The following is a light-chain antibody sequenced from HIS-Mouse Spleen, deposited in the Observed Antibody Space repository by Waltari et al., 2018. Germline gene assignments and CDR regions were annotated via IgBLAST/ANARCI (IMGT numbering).Light chain of an antibody. CDR2: KDS. J-gene: IGLJ3*02. CDR3: QSADSSGTWL. CDR1: ALPKQY. Sequence: SYELTQPPSVSVSPGQTARITCSGDALPKQYAYWYQQKPGQAPVLVIYKDSDRPSGIPERFYGSSSGTTVTLTIRGVQAEDEADYYCQSADSSGTWLFGGGTKLTVL. V-gene: IGLV3-25*03.